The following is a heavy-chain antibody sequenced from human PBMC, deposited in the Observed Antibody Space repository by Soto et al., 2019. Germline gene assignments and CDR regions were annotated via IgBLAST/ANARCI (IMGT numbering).Heavy chain of an antibody. V-gene: IGHV4-34*01. CDR1: GGSFSGYY. J-gene: IGHJ5*02. Sequence: LSETLSLTCAVYGGSFSGYYWSWIRQPPGKGLEWIGEINHSGSTNYNPSLKSRVTISVDTSKNQFSLKLSSVTAADTAVYYCARGGPVRFLEWLPTPGPLDPWGQGTLVTVSS. CDR2: INHSGST. D-gene: IGHD3-3*01. CDR3: ARGGPVRFLEWLPTPGPLDP.